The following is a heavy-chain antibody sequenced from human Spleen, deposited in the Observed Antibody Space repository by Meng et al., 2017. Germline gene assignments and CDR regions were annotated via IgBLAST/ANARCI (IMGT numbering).Heavy chain of an antibody. V-gene: IGHV3-23*01. CDR2: ITDSGGST. CDR1: GFTFNTFA. CDR3: ATGVAYYYDS. Sequence: EVQLLESGGGLVQPGGSLRLSCAASGFTFNTFAMSWVRQAPGKGLEWVSTITDSGGSTYYADSVKGRFTISRDNSKNTLYLLMNNLRADDTAVYYCATGVAYYYDSWGQGALVTVSS. D-gene: IGHD3-10*01. J-gene: IGHJ5*01.